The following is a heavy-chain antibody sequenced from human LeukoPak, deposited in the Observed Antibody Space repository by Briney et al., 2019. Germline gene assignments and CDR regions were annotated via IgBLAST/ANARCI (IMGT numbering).Heavy chain of an antibody. J-gene: IGHJ6*02. D-gene: IGHD2-15*01. Sequence: GGSLRLSCAASGFTFDDYAMHWVRQAPGKGLEWVSGTSWNSGSIGYADSVKGRFTISRDNAKNSLYLQMNSLRAEDTAVYYCARDRYCSGGSCYDYYGMDVWGQGTTVTVSS. CDR3: ARDRYCSGGSCYDYYGMDV. V-gene: IGHV3-9*01. CDR2: TSWNSGSI. CDR1: GFTFDDYA.